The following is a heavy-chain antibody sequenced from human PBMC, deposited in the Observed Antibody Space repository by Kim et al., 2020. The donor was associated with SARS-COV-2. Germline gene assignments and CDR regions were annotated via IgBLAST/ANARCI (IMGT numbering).Heavy chain of an antibody. J-gene: IGHJ4*02. CDR3: ARYLLHSGYDY. V-gene: IGHV1-3*01. CDR2: INAGNANI. Sequence: ASVKVSCKASGYTFTNYAIQWVRQAPGQGLEWMGWINAGNANIKYSQKFRGRATLTWDTSASTAYMELSALTSEDTAVYYCARYLLHSGYDYWGQGTLVTVSS. CDR1: GYTFTNYA. D-gene: IGHD5-12*01.